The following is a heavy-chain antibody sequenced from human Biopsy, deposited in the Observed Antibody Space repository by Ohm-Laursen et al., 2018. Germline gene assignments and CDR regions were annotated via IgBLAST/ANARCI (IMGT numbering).Heavy chain of an antibody. J-gene: IGHJ3*02. CDR3: ARDPGYDFWSGSDPFDI. V-gene: IGHV1-18*04. D-gene: IGHD3-3*01. CDR2: ISTYNDDT. Sequence: SVKVSCKASGYTFTAYGISWVRQAPGQGLEWMGWISTYNDDTNIAQKFQGRVSMTTDTSTRTAYMELKSLRSGDTAIYFCARDPGYDFWSGSDPFDIWGQGTLVTVS. CDR1: GYTFTAYG.